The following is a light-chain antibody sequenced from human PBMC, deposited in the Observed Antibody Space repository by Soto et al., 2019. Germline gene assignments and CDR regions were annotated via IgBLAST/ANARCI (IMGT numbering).Light chain of an antibody. J-gene: IGKJ1*01. CDR2: ERS. V-gene: IGKV3-11*01. Sequence: EIVLTQSPATLSLSPGERATLSCRASQSVSSYLAWYQQKPGQAPRLLIYERSNRATGIPPRFSGSGSGTDFTLTISSLEPEDFAVYYCQHYNSYSEAFGQGTKVELK. CDR3: QHYNSYSEA. CDR1: QSVSSY.